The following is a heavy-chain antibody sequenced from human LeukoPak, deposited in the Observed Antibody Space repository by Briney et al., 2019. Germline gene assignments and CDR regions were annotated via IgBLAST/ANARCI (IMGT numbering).Heavy chain of an antibody. V-gene: IGHV4-39*01. CDR3: ATSPDVGTVMVPLDY. J-gene: IGHJ4*02. CDR1: GGSISSTTYY. CDR2: IYHSGGA. D-gene: IGHD2-8*01. Sequence: SETLSLTCSVSGGSISSTTYYWGWIRQAPGKGLERIGSIYHSGGAYYNPSLESRVIISVDTSKNQFSLRVSSVTAADTAVYYCATSPDVGTVMVPLDYWGQGTLVTVSS.